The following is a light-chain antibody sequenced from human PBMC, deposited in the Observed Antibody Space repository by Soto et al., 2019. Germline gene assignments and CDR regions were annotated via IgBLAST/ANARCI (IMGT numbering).Light chain of an antibody. Sequence: DIQMTQSPSSLSASVGDRFTTTCRASQSISSYLNWYQQKPGKAPKLLIYAASSLQSGVPSRFSGSGSGTDFTLTISSLQPEDFATYYCQQSYSTPRTFGQGTKGDIK. CDR1: QSISSY. CDR2: AAS. J-gene: IGKJ1*01. CDR3: QQSYSTPRT. V-gene: IGKV1-39*01.